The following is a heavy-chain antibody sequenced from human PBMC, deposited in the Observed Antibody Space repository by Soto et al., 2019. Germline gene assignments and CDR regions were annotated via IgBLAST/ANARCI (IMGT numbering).Heavy chain of an antibody. D-gene: IGHD6-19*01. V-gene: IGHV3-23*03. Sequence: EVQLLDSGGGLVQPGGSLTLSCAASGFTFSDYTMTWVRQAPGKVLECISVILSDYNTYYAGSVRGRFTISRDNSKNTLYMEMNSLRAEDTAVYSCARRTSGYFGYWGQGALVTVSS. J-gene: IGHJ4*02. CDR2: ILSDYNT. CDR1: GFTFSDYT. CDR3: ARRTSGYFGY.